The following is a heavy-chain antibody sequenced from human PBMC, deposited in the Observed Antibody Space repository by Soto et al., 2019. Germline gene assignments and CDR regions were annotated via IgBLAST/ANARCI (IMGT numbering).Heavy chain of an antibody. D-gene: IGHD6-13*01. CDR3: ARDPGYSSSWPRASNFDY. CDR1: GGAFSSYT. Sequence: QVQLVQSGAEVKKPGSSVKVSCKASGGAFSSYTISWVRQAPGQGLEWMGRIIPILGIANYAQKFQGRVTITADKSTSPAYMELSSLRSEDTAVYYCARDPGYSSSWPRASNFDYWGQGTLVTVSS. CDR2: IIPILGIA. V-gene: IGHV1-69*08. J-gene: IGHJ4*02.